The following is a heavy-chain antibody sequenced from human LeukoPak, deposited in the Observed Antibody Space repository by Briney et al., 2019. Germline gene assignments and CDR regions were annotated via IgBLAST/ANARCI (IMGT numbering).Heavy chain of an antibody. CDR1: GGSISSYY. Sequence: PSETLSLTCTVSGGSISSYYWSWIRQPPGKGLEWIGYIYYSGSTNYNPSLKSRVTISVDTSKNQFSLKLSSVTAADTAVYYCAGGAPDSSSWYYDAFDIWGQGTMVTVSS. J-gene: IGHJ3*02. CDR2: IYYSGST. CDR3: AGGAPDSSSWYYDAFDI. V-gene: IGHV4-59*01. D-gene: IGHD6-13*01.